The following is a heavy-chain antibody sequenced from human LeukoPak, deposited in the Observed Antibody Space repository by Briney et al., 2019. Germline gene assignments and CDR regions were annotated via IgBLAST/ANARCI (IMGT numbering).Heavy chain of an antibody. J-gene: IGHJ5*02. CDR3: AGGGIPHYYGSVISP. CDR2: INNSGVT. CDR1: GGCFNGYY. V-gene: IGHV4-34*01. D-gene: IGHD3-10*01. Sequence: SETLSLTCAVSGGCFNGYYLTWVRQAPGKGLEWIGEINNSGVTYYNPSLKSRVTISRDTSKIQFSLQLNSVSAADTTVYSCAGGGIPHYYGSVISPWGQGTLVIVSS.